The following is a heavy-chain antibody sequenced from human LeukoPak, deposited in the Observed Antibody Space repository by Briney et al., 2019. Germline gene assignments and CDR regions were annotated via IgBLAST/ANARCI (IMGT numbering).Heavy chain of an antibody. D-gene: IGHD3-16*01. CDR2: INSDSSLM. CDR3: IRDLFDDYSLDY. Sequence: PGGSLRLSCAASGFTFSSYSMNWVRHAPGKGLEWVSSINSDSSLMYYAESVKGRFTISRDNARNSLYLQMSSLRVEDTAVYYCIRDLFDDYSLDYWGQGALVTVSS. V-gene: IGHV3-21*01. J-gene: IGHJ4*02. CDR1: GFTFSSYS.